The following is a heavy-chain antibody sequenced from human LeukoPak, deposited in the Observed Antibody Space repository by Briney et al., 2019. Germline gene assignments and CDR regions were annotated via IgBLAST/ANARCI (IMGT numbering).Heavy chain of an antibody. CDR3: ARAPLLHDSSGYSD. J-gene: IGHJ4*02. D-gene: IGHD3-22*01. Sequence: SETLSLTCTVSGGSISSYYWSWIRQPPGKGLEWIGYIYYSGSTNYNPSLKSRVTISVDTSKNQFSLKLSSVTAADTAVYYCARAPLLHDSSGYSDWGQGTLVTVSS. CDR2: IYYSGST. V-gene: IGHV4-59*01. CDR1: GGSISSYY.